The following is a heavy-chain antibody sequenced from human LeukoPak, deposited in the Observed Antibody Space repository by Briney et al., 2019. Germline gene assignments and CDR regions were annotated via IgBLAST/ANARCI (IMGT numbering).Heavy chain of an antibody. CDR3: AKDHDFDFDY. CDR2: IGAYNGNT. J-gene: IGHJ4*02. CDR1: GYTFSRNG. D-gene: IGHD3-3*01. V-gene: IGHV1-18*01. Sequence: ASVKVSCKASGYTFSRNGISWVRQAPGQGLEWMGWIGAYNGNTKYVQKFQGRVTMTTDTSTSTAYMELWSLRSDDTAVYYCAKDHDFDFDYWGQGTLVTVSS.